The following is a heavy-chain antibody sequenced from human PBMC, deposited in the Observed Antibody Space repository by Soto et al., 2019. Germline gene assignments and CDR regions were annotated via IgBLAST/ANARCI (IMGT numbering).Heavy chain of an antibody. CDR3: AKARGVWLDAIDS. V-gene: IGHV3-23*01. Sequence: QTGGSLRLSCAASGFTFSSYAMSWVRQAPGKGLEWVSVISSSGGSTYYADSVKGRFTISRDTSKDTLYLQMNSLRAEDTAIYYCAKARGVWLDAIDSWGQGTLVTVSS. J-gene: IGHJ4*02. CDR2: ISSSGGST. D-gene: IGHD5-12*01. CDR1: GFTFSSYA.